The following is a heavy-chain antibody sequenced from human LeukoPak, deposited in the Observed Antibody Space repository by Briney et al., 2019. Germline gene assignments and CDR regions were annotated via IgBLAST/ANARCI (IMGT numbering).Heavy chain of an antibody. D-gene: IGHD2-2*01. V-gene: IGHV3-15*01. CDR3: TTDPAMTAFFDY. Sequence: PGGSLRLSCAASGFTFSNAWMSWVRQASGKGLERVGRIKSKTDGGTTDYAAPVKGRFTISRDDSKNTLYLQMNSLKTEDTAVYYCTTDPAMTAFFDYWGQGTLVTVSS. CDR2: IKSKTDGGTT. CDR1: GFTFSNAW. J-gene: IGHJ4*02.